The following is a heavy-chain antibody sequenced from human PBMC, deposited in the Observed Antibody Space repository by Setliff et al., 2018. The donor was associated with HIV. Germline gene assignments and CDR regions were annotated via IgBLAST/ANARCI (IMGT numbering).Heavy chain of an antibody. CDR3: ATTARGTGGGVAFDI. CDR2: IYSSGST. Sequence: ETLSLTCTVSGGSFTSRSYYWGWIRQPPGKGLEWIGNIYSSGSTYCNPSLKSRVTISVDTSKDQFTLKLSSVTAADTAVYFCATTARGTGGGVAFDIWGQGTMVTVSS. J-gene: IGHJ3*02. CDR1: GGSFTSRSYY. V-gene: IGHV4-39*01. D-gene: IGHD2-15*01.